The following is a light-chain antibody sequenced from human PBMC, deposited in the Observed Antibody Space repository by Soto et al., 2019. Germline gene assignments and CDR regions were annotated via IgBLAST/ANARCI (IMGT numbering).Light chain of an antibody. Sequence: DIQMTQSPSSLSASVGDRVTITCRASQTIAMYVNWFQQKPGKAPKPLIYTTSSLQSGVPPRFSGSGSETDFTLTISRLQPEDSATYYWQQSFTPPYTFGQGTKLEIK. CDR2: TTS. V-gene: IGKV1-39*01. CDR1: QTIAMY. CDR3: QQSFTPPYT. J-gene: IGKJ2*01.